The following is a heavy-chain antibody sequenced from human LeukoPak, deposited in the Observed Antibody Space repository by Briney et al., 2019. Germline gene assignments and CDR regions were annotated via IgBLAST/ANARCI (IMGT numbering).Heavy chain of an antibody. CDR3: ARDLRDGYNP. J-gene: IGHJ4*02. D-gene: IGHD5-24*01. V-gene: IGHV3-74*01. Sequence: PGGSLRLSCAASGFTFSSYWMHWVRQAPGKGLVWVSRINGDGSSTSYADSVKGRLTISRDNAKNTLYLQMNSLRAEDTAVYYCARDLRDGYNPWGQGTLVTVSS. CDR1: GFTFSSYW. CDR2: INGDGSST.